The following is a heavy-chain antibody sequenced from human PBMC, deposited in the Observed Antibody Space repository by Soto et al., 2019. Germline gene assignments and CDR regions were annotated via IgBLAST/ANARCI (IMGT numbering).Heavy chain of an antibody. V-gene: IGHV1-3*01. CDR2: INAGNGNT. Sequence: QVQLVQSGAEVKKPGASVKVSCKASGYTFTSYAMHWVRQAPGQRLEWMGWINAGNGNTKYSQKFQGRVTITRDTSASRAYMELSSLRSEDTAVYYCARLGFLEWLSQFDYWGEGTLVTVSS. D-gene: IGHD3-3*01. CDR1: GYTFTSYA. J-gene: IGHJ4*02. CDR3: ARLGFLEWLSQFDY.